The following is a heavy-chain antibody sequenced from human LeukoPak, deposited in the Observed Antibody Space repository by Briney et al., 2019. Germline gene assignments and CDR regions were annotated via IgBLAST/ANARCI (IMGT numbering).Heavy chain of an antibody. CDR2: ISSSVSTI. V-gene: IGHV3-48*03. Sequence: GGSLRLSCAASGFTFSSYEMNWVRQAPGKGLEWVSYISSSVSTIYYADSVKGRFTISRDNAKNSLYLQMNSLRAEDTAVYYCARGGGGSSWSYYYYGMDVWGKGTTVTVSS. CDR1: GFTFSSYE. J-gene: IGHJ6*04. CDR3: ARGGGGSSWSYYYYGMDV. D-gene: IGHD6-13*01.